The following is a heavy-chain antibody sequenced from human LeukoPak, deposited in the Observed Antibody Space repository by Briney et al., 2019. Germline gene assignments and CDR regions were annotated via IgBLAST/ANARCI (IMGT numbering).Heavy chain of an antibody. CDR2: ISGSGGST. V-gene: IGHV3-23*01. J-gene: IGHJ4*02. CDR3: AKGLFPTAYCGGDCYPDY. CDR1: GFTFSSYA. Sequence: GGSLRLSCAASGFTFSSYAMSWVRQAPGKELEWVSAISGSGGSTYYADSVKGRFTISRDNSKNTLYLQMNSLRAEDTAVYYCAKGLFPTAYCGGDCYPDYWGQGTLVTVSS. D-gene: IGHD2-21*02.